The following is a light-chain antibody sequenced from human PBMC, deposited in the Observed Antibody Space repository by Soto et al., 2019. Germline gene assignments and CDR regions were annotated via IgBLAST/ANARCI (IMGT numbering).Light chain of an antibody. V-gene: IGLV7-46*01. CDR1: TGAVTSGHY. CDR2: DTS. Sequence: QAVVTQEPSLTVSPGGTFTLTCGSSTGAVTSGHYPYWFQQKPGQAPRTLIYDTSNKHSWTPARFSGSLLGGKATLTLSGAQPEDEADYYCLLSYRGAGEVFGGGTKLTVL. J-gene: IGLJ2*01. CDR3: LLSYRGAGEV.